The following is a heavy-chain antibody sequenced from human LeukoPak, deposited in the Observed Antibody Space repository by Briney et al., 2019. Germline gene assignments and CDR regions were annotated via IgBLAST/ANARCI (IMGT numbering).Heavy chain of an antibody. Sequence: GASVKVSCKASGYTVTTYYMHWVRQAPGQGLEWMGILNPSGGSSSYAQKFQGRVTITADESTSTAYMELSSLRSEDTAVYYCTRERIRYYYYGMDVWGQGTTVTVSS. CDR2: LNPSGGSS. D-gene: IGHD2/OR15-2a*01. CDR1: GYTVTTYY. J-gene: IGHJ6*02. CDR3: TRERIRYYYYGMDV. V-gene: IGHV1-46*01.